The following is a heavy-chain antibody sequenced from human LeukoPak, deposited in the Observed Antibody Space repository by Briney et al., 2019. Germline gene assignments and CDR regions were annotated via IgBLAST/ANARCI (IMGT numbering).Heavy chain of an antibody. CDR3: AREGSEGYLFDY. J-gene: IGHJ4*02. D-gene: IGHD1-26*01. V-gene: IGHV6-1*01. Sequence: SQTLSLTCAISGDSVSSSTAAWAWIRQSPSRGLEWLGRTYYRSKWIIDYAVSVKSRITINPDTFKNQFSLQLTSMTHEDAAVYYCAREGSEGYLFDYWGQGTLVTVSS. CDR1: GDSVSSSTAA. CDR2: TYYRSKWII.